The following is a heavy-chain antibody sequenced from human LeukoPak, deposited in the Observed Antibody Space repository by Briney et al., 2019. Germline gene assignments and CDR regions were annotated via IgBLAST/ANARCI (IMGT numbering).Heavy chain of an antibody. CDR2: IYPDDSDT. CDR3: VRHISGSACWRLDY. D-gene: IGHD3-10*01. CDR1: GYTFSNYW. Sequence: GESLKISCENYGYTFSNYWIGWVRQMPGQGLEWMGIIYPDDSDTRYSPSFEGQVIISADKSTRTVYLQWSSLKASDTAMYYCVRHISGSACWRLDYWCQGTLVTVSS. J-gene: IGHJ4*02. V-gene: IGHV5-51*01.